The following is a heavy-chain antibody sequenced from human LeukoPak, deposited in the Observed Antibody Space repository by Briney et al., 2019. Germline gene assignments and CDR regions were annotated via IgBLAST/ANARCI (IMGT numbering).Heavy chain of an antibody. Sequence: GGSLRLSCAASGFTFSTYWMHWVRQAPGKGLVWVSRINSDGSSTSYADSVKGRFTISRHNAKNTLYLQMNSLRAEDTAVYYCAREYTAPVSYYGMDVWGQGTTVTVSS. D-gene: IGHD5-18*01. V-gene: IGHV3-74*01. CDR2: INSDGSST. J-gene: IGHJ6*02. CDR1: GFTFSTYW. CDR3: AREYTAPVSYYGMDV.